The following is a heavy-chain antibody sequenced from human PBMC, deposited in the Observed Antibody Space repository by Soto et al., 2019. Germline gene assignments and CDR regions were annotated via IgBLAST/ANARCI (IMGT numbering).Heavy chain of an antibody. CDR1: GFTFSSYS. CDR3: ATGSSGHYDTFDY. D-gene: IGHD3-22*01. Sequence: EVQLLESGGTLVQPGGSLRLSCAASGFTFSSYSIYWVRQAPGKGLEWVSGISGSGSGTYYADSVKGRFTISRDNSKNTLSLQMNSLRAEETAVYYCATGSSGHYDTFDYWGQGTLVTVSS. J-gene: IGHJ4*02. CDR2: ISGSGSGT. V-gene: IGHV3-23*01.